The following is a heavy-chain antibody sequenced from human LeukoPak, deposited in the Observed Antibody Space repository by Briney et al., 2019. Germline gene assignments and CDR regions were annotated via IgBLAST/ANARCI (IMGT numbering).Heavy chain of an antibody. V-gene: IGHV3-74*01. CDR3: TRQGDDYGDYMDY. J-gene: IGHJ4*02. D-gene: IGHD4-17*01. CDR2: INSDGSST. CDR1: GFTFSSYW. Sequence: GGSLRLSCAASGFTFSSYWMHWVRQAPGKGLVWVSRINSDGSSTSYADSVKGRFTISRDNAKNTLYLQMNSLRAEDTAVYYCTRQGDDYGDYMDYWGQGTLVTVSS.